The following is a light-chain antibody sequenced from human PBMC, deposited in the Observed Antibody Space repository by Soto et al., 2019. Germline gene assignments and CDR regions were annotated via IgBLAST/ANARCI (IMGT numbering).Light chain of an antibody. CDR1: QSISSY. CDR3: HQRSTWPFT. Sequence: EIALTQSPATLSLSPGERATLSCRASQSISSYLAWYQQKPDQAPRLLIYDASNRATGIPARFSGSGSGTDFTLTISSLAPEDFAVYYCHQRSTWPFTFGPGTKVDIK. V-gene: IGKV3-11*01. CDR2: DAS. J-gene: IGKJ3*01.